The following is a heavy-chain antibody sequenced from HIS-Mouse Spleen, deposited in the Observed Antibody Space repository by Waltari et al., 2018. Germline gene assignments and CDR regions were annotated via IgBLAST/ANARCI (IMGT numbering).Heavy chain of an antibody. CDR2: IYYSGST. D-gene: IGHD6-13*01. V-gene: IGHV4-39*07. Sequence: QLQLQESGPGLVKPSETLSPTCTVSGGSISSSSYYWGWIRQPPGKGLEWIGGIYYSGSTYYNPSLKSRVTISVDASKNQFALKLSSVAAADTAVYYCAREIPYSSSWYDWYFDLWGRGTLVTVSS. CDR3: AREIPYSSSWYDWYFDL. J-gene: IGHJ2*01. CDR1: GGSISSSSYY.